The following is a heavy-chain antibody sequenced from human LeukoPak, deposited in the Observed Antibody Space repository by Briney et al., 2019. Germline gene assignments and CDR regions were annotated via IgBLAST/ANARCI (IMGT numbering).Heavy chain of an antibody. Sequence: SETLSLTCTVSGGSISSSGYYWGWIRQPPGKGLEWIGSIYYSGSTYYNPSLKSRVTISVDTSKNQFSLRLNSVNAADTAVYYCAKAVVIVPTATPFDYWGQGTLVTVSS. V-gene: IGHV4-39*01. CDR2: IYYSGST. D-gene: IGHD2-2*01. CDR3: AKAVVIVPTATPFDY. J-gene: IGHJ4*02. CDR1: GGSISSSGYY.